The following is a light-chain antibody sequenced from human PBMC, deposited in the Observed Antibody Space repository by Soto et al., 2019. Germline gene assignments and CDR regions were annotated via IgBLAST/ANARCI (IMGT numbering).Light chain of an antibody. CDR3: LQVNDMPLT. CDR1: HDVRTW. CDR2: AAS. V-gene: IGKV1-12*01. Sequence: IQMTQSPSSVSASIGETVTLTCRASHDVRTWLAWYQQIPGRAPKLLIHAASKLQSGVPSRFSGSGSRTDFTLTISNLQPDDLGTYYCLQVNDMPLTFGPGTRVD. J-gene: IGKJ3*01.